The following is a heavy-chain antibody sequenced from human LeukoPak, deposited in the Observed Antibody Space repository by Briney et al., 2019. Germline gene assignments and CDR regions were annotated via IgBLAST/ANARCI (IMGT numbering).Heavy chain of an antibody. CDR3: ASRYSSHGWFDP. D-gene: IGHD6-13*01. CDR1: GGSISSYY. Sequence: SETLSLTCTVSGGSISSYYWSWIRQPPGKGLEWIGYIYYSGSTNYNPSLKSRVTISVDTSKNQFSLKLSSVTAADTAVYYCASRYSSHGWFDPWGQGTLVTVSS. CDR2: IYYSGST. V-gene: IGHV4-59*01. J-gene: IGHJ5*02.